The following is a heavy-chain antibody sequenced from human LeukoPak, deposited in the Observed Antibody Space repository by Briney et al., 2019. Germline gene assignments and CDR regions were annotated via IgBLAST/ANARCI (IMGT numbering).Heavy chain of an antibody. CDR3: ARAHGYSSGWYGFFDY. J-gene: IGHJ4*02. CDR2: IWYDGSNK. D-gene: IGHD6-19*01. Sequence: GGSLRLSCAASGFTFSSYGMHWVRQAPGKGLEWVAVIWYDGSNKYYADSVKGRFTISRDNSKNTLYLQMNSLRAEDTAVYYCARAHGYSSGWYGFFDYWGQGTLVTVSS. V-gene: IGHV3-33*01. CDR1: GFTFSSYG.